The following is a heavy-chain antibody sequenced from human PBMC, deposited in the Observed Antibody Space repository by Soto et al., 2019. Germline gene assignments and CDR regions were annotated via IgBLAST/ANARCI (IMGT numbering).Heavy chain of an antibody. CDR2: INNDGSDT. D-gene: IGHD5-12*01. V-gene: IGHV3-74*01. Sequence: GGSLRLSCAASGFIFSSYWMHWVRQAPGKGLVWVSRINNDGSDTTYADSVKGRFTISRDNSKNTLYLQMNSLRAEDTAVYYCAKDPSYDGVIDYWGQGTLVTVSS. CDR1: GFIFSSYW. J-gene: IGHJ4*02. CDR3: AKDPSYDGVIDY.